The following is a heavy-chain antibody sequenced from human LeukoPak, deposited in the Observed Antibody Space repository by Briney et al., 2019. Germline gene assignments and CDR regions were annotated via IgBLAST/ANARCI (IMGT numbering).Heavy chain of an antibody. D-gene: IGHD3/OR15-3a*01. CDR2: IYYSGST. Sequence: NTSETLSLTCTVSGASVSGKFWSWIRHSPGNGLEWIGLIYYSGSTKFNPSLKSRVAMSVDPSNNQFSLSLNSVTTTDTAVYSCVGGGDWLPEYWGHGTQVIVSS. CDR1: GASVSGKF. CDR3: VGGGDWLPEY. J-gene: IGHJ4*01. V-gene: IGHV4-59*02.